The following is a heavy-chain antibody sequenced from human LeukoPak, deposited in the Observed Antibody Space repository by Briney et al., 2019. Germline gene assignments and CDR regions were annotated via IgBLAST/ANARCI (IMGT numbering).Heavy chain of an antibody. D-gene: IGHD6-19*01. CDR1: GFNFRDHW. CDR3: AKNNGWFHLAQ. Sequence: GSLRHSCAVSGFNFRDHWMDWVRQAPGKGLEWVGHIKNDGSESYYVDSLKGRFSISRDNTNNALYLQMNSLRVEDTAVYYCAKNNGWFHLAQWGQGTLVTVSS. V-gene: IGHV3-7*03. J-gene: IGHJ4*02. CDR2: IKNDGSES.